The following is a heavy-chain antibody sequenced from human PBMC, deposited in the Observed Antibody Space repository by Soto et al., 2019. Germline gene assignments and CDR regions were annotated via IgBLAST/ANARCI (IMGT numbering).Heavy chain of an antibody. D-gene: IGHD3-10*01. CDR1: GYSFVRYY. J-gene: IGHJ4*03. Sequence: QVQLGQSGAEVKKPGASVKISCKAYGYSFVRYYIHWVRQAPGQGLEWMGWINPDSGDTSYQERFQGRVTMTRDTSLNTAYMDVTGLTSDDTAIYFCARSYGNLSPILDHWGHGTLVNVSS. CDR2: INPDSGDT. CDR3: ARSYGNLSPILDH. V-gene: IGHV1-2*02.